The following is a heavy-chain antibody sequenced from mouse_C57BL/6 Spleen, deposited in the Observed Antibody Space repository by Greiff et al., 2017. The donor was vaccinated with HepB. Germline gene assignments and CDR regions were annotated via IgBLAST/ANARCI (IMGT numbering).Heavy chain of an antibody. J-gene: IGHJ4*01. V-gene: IGHV3-6*01. Sequence: EVQVVESGPGLVKPSQSLSLTCSVTGYSITSGYYWNWIRQFPGNKLEWMGYISYDGSNNYNPSLKNRISITRDTSKNQFFLKLNSVTTEDTATYYCARWSPTRNAMDYWGQGTSVTVSS. CDR3: ARWSPTRNAMDY. CDR2: ISYDGSN. CDR1: GYSITSGYY.